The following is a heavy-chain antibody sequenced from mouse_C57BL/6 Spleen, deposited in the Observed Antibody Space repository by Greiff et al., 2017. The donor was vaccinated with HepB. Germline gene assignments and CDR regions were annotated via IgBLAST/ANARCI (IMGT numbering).Heavy chain of an antibody. CDR2: INPGSGGT. J-gene: IGHJ1*03. V-gene: IGHV1-54*01. CDR1: GYAFTNYL. D-gene: IGHD2-5*01. CDR3: ARSGYSNYGYFDV. Sequence: QVHVKQSGAELVRPGTSVKVSCKASGYAFTNYLIEWVKQRPGQGLEWIGVINPGSGGTNYNEKFKGKATLTADKSSSTAYMQLSSLTSEDSAVYFCARSGYSNYGYFDVWGTGTTVTVSS.